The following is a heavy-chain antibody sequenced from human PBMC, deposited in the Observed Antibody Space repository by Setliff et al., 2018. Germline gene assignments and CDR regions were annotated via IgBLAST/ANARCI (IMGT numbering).Heavy chain of an antibody. CDR3: AGATGVTYTWYFEH. D-gene: IGHD2-21*02. CDR1: GGSITSGSYY. CDR2: IYTSGAT. V-gene: IGHV4-61*02. Sequence: SETLSLTCAVYGGSITSGSYYWSWIRQPAGEGLEWIGRIYTSGATNYSPSVRGRVTISVDHLKNQVSLNLKSVTAADTAVYFCAGATGVTYTWYFEHWGQGSLVTVSS. J-gene: IGHJ1*01.